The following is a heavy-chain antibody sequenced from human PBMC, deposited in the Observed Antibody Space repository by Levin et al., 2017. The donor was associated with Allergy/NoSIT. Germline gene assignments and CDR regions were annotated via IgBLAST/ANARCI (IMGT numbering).Heavy chain of an antibody. CDR1: GFTFSSYG. CDR3: AKDPTTTYCSSTSCYSDSGFDY. Sequence: GGSLRLSCAASGFTFSSYGMHWVRQAPGKGLEWVAVISYDGSNKYYADSVKGRFTISRDNSKNTLYLQMNSLRAEDTAVYYCAKDPTTTYCSSTSCYSDSGFDYWGQGTLVTVSS. J-gene: IGHJ4*02. D-gene: IGHD2-2*01. CDR2: ISYDGSNK. V-gene: IGHV3-30*18.